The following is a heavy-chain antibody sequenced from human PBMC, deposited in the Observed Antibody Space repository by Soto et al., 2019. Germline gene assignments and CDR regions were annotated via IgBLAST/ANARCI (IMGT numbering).Heavy chain of an antibody. D-gene: IGHD3-22*01. CDR1: GFTFSSYA. Sequence: PGGSLRLSCAASGFTFSSYAMHWVRQAPGKGLEWVAVISYDGSNKYYADSVKGRFTISRDNSKNTLYLQMNSLRVEDTAVYYCARAEYYYDSSGYSNWGQGTLVTVSS. CDR3: ARAEYYYDSSGYSN. V-gene: IGHV3-30-3*01. J-gene: IGHJ4*02. CDR2: ISYDGSNK.